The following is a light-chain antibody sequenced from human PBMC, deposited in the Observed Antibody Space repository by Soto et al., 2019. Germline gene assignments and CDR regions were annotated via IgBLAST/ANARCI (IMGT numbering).Light chain of an antibody. CDR2: KAS. V-gene: IGKV1-5*03. Sequence: DIQMTQSPSTLSGSVGDRVTITCRASQTISSWLAWYQQKPGKAPKLLIYKASTLKSGVPSRFSGSGSGTEFTLTITSLQTDPFATYSCQHYNSYSEAFGQGTKV. CDR3: QHYNSYSEA. J-gene: IGKJ1*01. CDR1: QTISSW.